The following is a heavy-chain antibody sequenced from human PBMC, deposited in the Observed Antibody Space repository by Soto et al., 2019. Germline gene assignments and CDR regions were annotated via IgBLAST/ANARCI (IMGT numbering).Heavy chain of an antibody. J-gene: IGHJ4*02. V-gene: IGHV3-23*01. CDR1: GFMFSSYV. Sequence: EVQLLESGGGLVQPGGSRRLSCAASGFMFSSYVMSWVRQAPGKGLEWVSGISGSGSRTYYADPVKGRFSISRDNSKNTLFLQMNSLRVEDTAVYYCAVLTTVTKADYWGQGTLVIVPS. CDR2: ISGSGSRT. D-gene: IGHD4-17*01. CDR3: AVLTTVTKADY.